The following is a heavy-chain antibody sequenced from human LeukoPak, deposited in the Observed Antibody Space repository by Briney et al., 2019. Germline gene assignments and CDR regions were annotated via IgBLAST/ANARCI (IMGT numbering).Heavy chain of an antibody. J-gene: IGHJ4*02. CDR1: GFTVSNNY. CDR3: AREITLTGYKYGLGFNY. D-gene: IGHD5-12*01. Sequence: GGSLRLSCAASGFTVSNNYMSWVRQAPGKGLEWVSVIYSGGRTYYADSVKGRFTISRDNSKNTLYLQMNSLRAEDTAVYYCAREITLTGYKYGLGFNYWGQGTLVTVSS. CDR2: IYSGGRT. V-gene: IGHV3-53*01.